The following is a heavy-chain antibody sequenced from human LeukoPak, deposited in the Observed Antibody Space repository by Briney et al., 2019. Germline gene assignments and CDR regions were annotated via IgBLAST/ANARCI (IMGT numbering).Heavy chain of an antibody. J-gene: IGHJ6*03. CDR1: GYTFTGYY. D-gene: IGHD2-15*01. CDR2: INPNSGGT. V-gene: IGHV1-2*02. Sequence: ASVKVSCKASGYTFTGYYMHWVRRAPGQGLEWMGWINPNSGGTNYAQKFQGRVTMTRDTSISTAYMELSRLRSDDTAVYYCARDGRYCSGGSCYYYYYMDVWGKGTTVTVSS. CDR3: ARDGRYCSGGSCYYYYYMDV.